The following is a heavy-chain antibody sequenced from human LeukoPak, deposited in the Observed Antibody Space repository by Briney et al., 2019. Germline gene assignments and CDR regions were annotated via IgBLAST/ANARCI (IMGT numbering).Heavy chain of an antibody. CDR1: GGTFSSYT. CDR3: ARDGGSGY. D-gene: IGHD2-15*01. V-gene: IGHV1-69*04. J-gene: IGHJ4*02. CDR2: IIPILGIA. Sequence: SVKVSCKASGGTFSSYTISWVRQAPGQGLEWMGRIIPILGIANYAQKFRGRVTITADKSASTAYMELSSLRSEDTAVYYCARDGGSGYWGQGTLVTVSS.